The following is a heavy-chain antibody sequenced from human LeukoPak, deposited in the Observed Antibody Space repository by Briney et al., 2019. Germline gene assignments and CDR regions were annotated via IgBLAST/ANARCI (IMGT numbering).Heavy chain of an antibody. CDR2: IIPILGIA. V-gene: IGHV1-69*04. Sequence: SVKVSCKASGGTFSSYAISWVRQAPGQGLEWMGRIIPILGIANYAQKFQGRVTITADKSTSTAYMELSSLRSEDTAVYYCARVRRGFLGWFPARLDAFDIWGQGTMVTVSS. D-gene: IGHD3-3*01. J-gene: IGHJ3*02. CDR3: ARVRRGFLGWFPARLDAFDI. CDR1: GGTFSSYA.